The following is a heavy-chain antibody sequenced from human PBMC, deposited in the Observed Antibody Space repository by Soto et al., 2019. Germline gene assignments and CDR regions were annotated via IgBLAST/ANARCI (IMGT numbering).Heavy chain of an antibody. CDR2: ITPNNGYT. D-gene: IGHD3-3*01. CDR1: GYSFSTYA. J-gene: IGHJ5*02. Sequence: QLQLMQSGGEAKNPGASVKVSCEASGYSFSTYAISWLRQAPGQGLEWMGLITPNNGYTNYAQKFQGRLILTTDLPSSTAYMELTSLSYDDTAMYYCATSYDSGFDPWGQGTLVSVS. CDR3: ATSYDSGFDP. V-gene: IGHV1-18*01.